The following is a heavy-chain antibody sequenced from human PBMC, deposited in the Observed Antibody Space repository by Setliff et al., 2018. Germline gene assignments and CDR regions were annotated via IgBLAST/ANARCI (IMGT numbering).Heavy chain of an antibody. D-gene: IGHD6-19*01. V-gene: IGHV3-73*01. CDR2: IRSKTSCSAT. Sequence: GGSLRLSCAASGFTFRGSAMHWVRQASGKGLEWVGRIRSKTSCSATAYSASVKGRFTISRDDSMNTAYLQMDSLRTEDTAVYYCSRAVDGRTWFDPWGQGALVTVSS. CDR1: GFTFRGSA. J-gene: IGHJ5*02. CDR3: SRAVDGRTWFDP.